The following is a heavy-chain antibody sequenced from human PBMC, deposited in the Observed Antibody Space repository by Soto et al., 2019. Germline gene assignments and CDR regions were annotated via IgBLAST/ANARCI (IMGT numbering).Heavy chain of an antibody. J-gene: IGHJ6*02. D-gene: IGHD3-22*01. Sequence: GESLKISCEVSGFSFTSYWINWVRQMPGIGLEWMGRIDPSDSYTNYNPSLRGHVTMSADKSISTAYLQWSSLRASDTAIYYRTRRYYDTSGYIGLDVWGQGTTVTVSS. CDR1: GFSFTSYW. CDR3: TRRYYDTSGYIGLDV. CDR2: IDPSDSYT. V-gene: IGHV5-10-1*01.